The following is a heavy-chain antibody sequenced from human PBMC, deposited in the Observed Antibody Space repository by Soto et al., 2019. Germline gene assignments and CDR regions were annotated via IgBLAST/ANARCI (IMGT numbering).Heavy chain of an antibody. J-gene: IGHJ4*02. Sequence: EVQLVESGGGLVQPGGSLRLSCAASGLTFSIYWMSWVRQAPGKGLEWVANIKQDGSEKYYVDSVKGRFTISRDNAKNSLYLQMNSLRAEDTAVYYSTSPEGYSYGFDYWGQGTLVTVSS. CDR1: GLTFSIYW. CDR2: IKQDGSEK. CDR3: TSPEGYSYGFDY. D-gene: IGHD5-18*01. V-gene: IGHV3-7*01.